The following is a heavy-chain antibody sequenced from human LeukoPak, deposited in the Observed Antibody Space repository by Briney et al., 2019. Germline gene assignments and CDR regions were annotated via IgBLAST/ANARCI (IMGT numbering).Heavy chain of an antibody. V-gene: IGHV3-11*06. CDR1: GFTVSSNY. Sequence: GGSLRLSCAASGFTVSSNYMSWIRQAPGKGLEWVPYISSSSSYTNYADSVKGRFTISRDNAKNSLYLQMNSLRAEDTAVYYCARARVGATTIFYFDYWGQGTLVTVSS. CDR2: ISSSSSYT. J-gene: IGHJ4*02. D-gene: IGHD1-26*01. CDR3: ARARVGATTIFYFDY.